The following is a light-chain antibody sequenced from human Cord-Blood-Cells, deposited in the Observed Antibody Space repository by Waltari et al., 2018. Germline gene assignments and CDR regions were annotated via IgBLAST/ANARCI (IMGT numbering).Light chain of an antibody. CDR1: SRDVGGYNY. Sequence: QSALTQPASVSGSPGQSITISCTGTSRDVGGYNYVSWYQQHPGKAPKLIIYEVSNRPSGVSNRFAGSQSGNTASLTISGLQAEDEADYYCSSDTSSSTLVVGTGTKVTVL. CDR2: EVS. CDR3: SSDTSSSTLV. J-gene: IGLJ1*01. V-gene: IGLV2-14*01.